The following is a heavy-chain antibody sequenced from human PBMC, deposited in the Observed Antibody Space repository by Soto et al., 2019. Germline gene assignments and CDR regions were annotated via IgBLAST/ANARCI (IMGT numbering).Heavy chain of an antibody. J-gene: IGHJ6*03. V-gene: IGHV4-34*01. CDR1: GGSFSGYY. Sequence: SETLSLTCAVYGGSFSGYYWSWIRQPPGKGLEWIGEINHSGSTNYNPSLKSRVTISVDTSKNQFSLKLSSVTAADTAVYYCARGGWYLYYYMDVWGKGTTVTVSS. CDR3: ARGGWYLYYYMDV. D-gene: IGHD6-13*01. CDR2: INHSGST.